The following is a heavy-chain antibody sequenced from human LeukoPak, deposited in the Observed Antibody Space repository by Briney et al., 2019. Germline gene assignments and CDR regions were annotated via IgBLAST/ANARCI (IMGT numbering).Heavy chain of an antibody. D-gene: IGHD3-16*01. CDR1: GYTFTGYY. J-gene: IGHJ5*02. V-gene: IGHV1-2*02. Sequence: GASVKVSCKASGYTFTGYYMHWVQQAPGQGLEWMGWINPNSGGTNYAQKFQGRVTMTRDTSISTAYMELSRLRSDDTAVYYCARARMSAISRRSPGPSRMYYDYVWGSCDPWGQGTLVTVSS. CDR3: ARARMSAISRRSPGPSRMYYDYVWGSCDP. CDR2: INPNSGGT.